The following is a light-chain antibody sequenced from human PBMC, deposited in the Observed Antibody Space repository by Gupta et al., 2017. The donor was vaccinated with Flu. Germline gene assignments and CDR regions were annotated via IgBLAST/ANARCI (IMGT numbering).Light chain of an antibody. J-gene: IGLJ3*02. CDR1: SSNIGSNY. V-gene: IGLV1-47*01. CDR2: TND. Sequence: SVLTQPPSASGTPGQSITISCSGSSSNIGSNYLYWYQHVPGTAPRLLIYTNDQRPSGIPDRFSGSKSGTSASLFTSGLRAEDEATYFCASLDDNREGWVFGGGTKLTVL. CDR3: ASLDDNREGWV.